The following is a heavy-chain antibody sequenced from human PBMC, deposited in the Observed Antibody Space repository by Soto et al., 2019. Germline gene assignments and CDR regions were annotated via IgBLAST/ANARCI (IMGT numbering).Heavy chain of an antibody. CDR2: ISVKSGNT. D-gene: IGHD2-2*01. CDR3: ARVSSSIVVVPDYGMDV. J-gene: IGHJ6*02. Sequence: ASVKVSCKASGYTFVSHGISWVRQAPGQGLEWMGWISVKSGNTQYAQNVRGRVTMTTDTSTSTAYMEMRSLGSDDTAVYYCARVSSSIVVVPDYGMDVWGQGTTVAVS. V-gene: IGHV1-18*04. CDR1: GYTFVSHG.